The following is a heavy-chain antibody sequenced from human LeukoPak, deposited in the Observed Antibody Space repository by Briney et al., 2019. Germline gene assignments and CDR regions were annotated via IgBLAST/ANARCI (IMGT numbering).Heavy chain of an antibody. Sequence: GDSLKISCKGAGQTVTTYWIAWVRQPPGKGLEWMGIIYPGDSDTRYSPSFQGQVTISADKSTSTACLQWSSLKASDTAIYYCARHVSIAVAYNWLDPWGQGTLVTVSS. CDR3: ARHVSIAVAYNWLDP. D-gene: IGHD6-19*01. CDR1: GQTVTTYW. J-gene: IGHJ5*02. V-gene: IGHV5-51*01. CDR2: IYPGDSDT.